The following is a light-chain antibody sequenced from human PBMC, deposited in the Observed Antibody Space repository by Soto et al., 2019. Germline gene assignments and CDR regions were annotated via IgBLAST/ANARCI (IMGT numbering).Light chain of an antibody. CDR2: DAS. V-gene: IGKV3-11*01. CDR3: QQPWT. CDR1: QSVSSY. J-gene: IGKJ1*01. Sequence: EIVLTQSTATLSLSPGERATLSCRASQSVSSYLAWYQQKPGQAPRLLIYDASNKATGIPARFIGSGSGTDFTLTISSLEPEDFAVYYCQQPWTFGQGTKVEIK.